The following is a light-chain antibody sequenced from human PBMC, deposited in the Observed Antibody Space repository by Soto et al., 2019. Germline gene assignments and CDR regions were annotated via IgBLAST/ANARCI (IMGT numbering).Light chain of an antibody. CDR3: QQYNNWPKT. V-gene: IGKV3-15*01. Sequence: EIVLTQSPGTLSLSPGERATLSCRASQSVSSNLAWYQQKPGQAPMLLIYGASTRATGIPARFSGSGSGTEFTLTICSLQSEDFVVYYCQQYNNWPKTFGQGTKVDIK. J-gene: IGKJ1*01. CDR2: GAS. CDR1: QSVSSN.